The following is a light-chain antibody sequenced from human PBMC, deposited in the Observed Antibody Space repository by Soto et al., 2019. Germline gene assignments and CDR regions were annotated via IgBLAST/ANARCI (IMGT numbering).Light chain of an antibody. V-gene: IGLV2-11*01. CDR2: DVS. J-gene: IGLJ1*01. CDR3: CSYAGSCIRV. Sequence: QSALTQPRSVSGSPGQSVTISCTGTSSDVGGYNYVSWYQQHPDKAPKLMIYDVSERPSGVPDRFSGSKSGNTASLTISGLQAEDESYYYCCSYAGSCIRVFGAGTKLTVL. CDR1: SSDVGGYNY.